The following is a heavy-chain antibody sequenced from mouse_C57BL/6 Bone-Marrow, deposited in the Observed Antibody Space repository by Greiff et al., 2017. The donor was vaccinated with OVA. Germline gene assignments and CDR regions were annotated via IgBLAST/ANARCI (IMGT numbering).Heavy chain of an antibody. CDR2: ISYDGST. D-gene: IGHD2-3*01. J-gene: IGHJ3*01. CDR3: ARDDGYYFFAY. V-gene: IGHV3-6*01. CDR1: GYSITSGYY. Sequence: EVKLMESGPGLVKPSQSLSLTCSVTGYSITSGYYWNWIRQFPGNKLEWMGYISYDGSTNYNPSLKNRISITRDTSKNQFYLKLNSVTTEDTATYYCARDDGYYFFAYWGQGTLVTVSA.